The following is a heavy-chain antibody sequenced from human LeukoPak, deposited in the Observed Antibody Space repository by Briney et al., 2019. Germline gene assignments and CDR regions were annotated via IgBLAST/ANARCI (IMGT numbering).Heavy chain of an antibody. J-gene: IGHJ3*02. CDR2: INSDGSST. D-gene: IGHD3-22*01. CDR3: ASSTYYYDSSGYYPLAFDI. CDR1: GFTFSSYW. Sequence: GGSLRLSCAASGFTFSSYWMHWVRQAPGKGLVWVSRINSDGSSTSYADSVKGRFTISRDNAKNTLYLQMNSLRAEDTAVYYCASSTYYYDSSGYYPLAFDIWGQGTMVIVSS. V-gene: IGHV3-74*01.